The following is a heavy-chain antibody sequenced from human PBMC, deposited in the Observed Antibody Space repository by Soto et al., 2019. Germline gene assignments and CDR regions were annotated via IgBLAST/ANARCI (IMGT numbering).Heavy chain of an antibody. CDR2: ISGSGGST. CDR3: SQSGMAIDY. Sequence: EVQLLESGGGLVQPGGSLRLSCAASGFTFSSYAMSWVRQAPGKGLEWVSAISGSGGSTYYADSVKGRFTISRDNSKNTLYLQMNILRADDTAVYYCSQSGMAIDYWGQGTLVTVSS. CDR1: GFTFSSYA. D-gene: IGHD5-12*01. V-gene: IGHV3-23*01. J-gene: IGHJ4*02.